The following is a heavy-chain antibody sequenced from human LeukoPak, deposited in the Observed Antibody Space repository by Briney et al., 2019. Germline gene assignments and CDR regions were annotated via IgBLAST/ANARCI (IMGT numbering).Heavy chain of an antibody. J-gene: IGHJ5*02. Sequence: GGSLRLSCAASGFTFSSYAMHWVRQAPGKGLEWVAVISYDGSNKYYADSVKGRFIISRDNSKNTLYLQMNSLRAEDTAVYYCARQDWFDPWGQGTLVTVSS. CDR3: ARQDWFDP. CDR2: ISYDGSNK. CDR1: GFTFSSYA. V-gene: IGHV3-30-3*01.